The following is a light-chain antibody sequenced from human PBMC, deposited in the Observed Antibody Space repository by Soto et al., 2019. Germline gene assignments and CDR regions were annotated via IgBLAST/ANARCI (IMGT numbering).Light chain of an antibody. CDR1: QSVSSSC. Sequence: LSVAPREKTTPSCRATQSVSSSCLAWYQQKPGQAPRLLIYGASNRATGIPDRFSGSGSGTDFTLTISRLEPEDFAVYYCQQSGTSLTFGGRTKADI. V-gene: IGKV3-20*01. J-gene: IGKJ4*01. CDR3: QQSGTSLT. CDR2: GAS.